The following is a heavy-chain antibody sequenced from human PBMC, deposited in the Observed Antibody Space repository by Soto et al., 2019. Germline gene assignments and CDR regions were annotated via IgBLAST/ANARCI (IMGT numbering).Heavy chain of an antibody. V-gene: IGHV4-59*01. J-gene: IGHJ6*03. D-gene: IGHD3-3*01. CDR3: ATNFYDFWSGYPYYYYMDV. CDR2: IYYSGST. CDR1: GGSISSYY. Sequence: PSETLSLTCTVSGGSISSYYWSWIRQPPGKGLEWNGYIYYSGSTNYNPSLKSRVTISVDTSKNQFSLKLSFVTAADTAVYFFATNFYDFWSGYPYYYYMDVWGKGTTVTVSS.